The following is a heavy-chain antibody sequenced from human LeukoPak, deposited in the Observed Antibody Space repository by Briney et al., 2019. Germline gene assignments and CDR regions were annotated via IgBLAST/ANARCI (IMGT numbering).Heavy chain of an antibody. CDR2: ISSSSSTI. CDR3: ARDLNWNYASRGMDV. J-gene: IGHJ6*02. CDR1: GFTFSSYS. V-gene: IGHV3-48*01. D-gene: IGHD1-7*01. Sequence: GGSLRLSCAASGFTFSSYSMNWVRQAPGKGLEWVSYISSSSSTIYFADSVKGRFTISRDNAKNSLYLQMNSLRAEDTAVYYCARDLNWNYASRGMDVWAKGPRSPSP.